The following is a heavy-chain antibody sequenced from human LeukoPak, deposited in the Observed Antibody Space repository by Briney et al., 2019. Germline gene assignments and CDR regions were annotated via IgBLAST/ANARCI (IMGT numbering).Heavy chain of an antibody. V-gene: IGHV3-23*01. CDR1: GFTFENYV. J-gene: IGHJ4*02. D-gene: IGHD6-19*01. CDR3: AQGFSSGWYPY. CDR2: ISVNGETT. Sequence: PGGSLRLSCAASGFTFENYVMNWVRQAPGKGLEWISAISVNGETTWYADSVRGRFIISRDNSKNTLYLQLSSLRAEDTAVYYCAQGFSSGWYPYWGQGSLVSVSS.